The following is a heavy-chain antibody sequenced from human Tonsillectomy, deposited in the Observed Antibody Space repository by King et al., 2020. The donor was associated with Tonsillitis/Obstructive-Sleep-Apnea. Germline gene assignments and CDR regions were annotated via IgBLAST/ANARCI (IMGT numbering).Heavy chain of an antibody. CDR3: ARLDWLLGFDY. CDR2: IKEDGSGK. D-gene: IGHD3-9*01. J-gene: IGHJ4*02. Sequence: VQLVESGGGLVQPGGSLRLSCAASGFTFSSFWMSWVRQAPGKGLEWVANIKEDGSGKYYADSVKGRFTISRDNAKNSLYLQMNYLRAEDTAVYYCARLDWLLGFDYWGQGTLVTVSS. V-gene: IGHV3-7*03. CDR1: GFTFSSFW.